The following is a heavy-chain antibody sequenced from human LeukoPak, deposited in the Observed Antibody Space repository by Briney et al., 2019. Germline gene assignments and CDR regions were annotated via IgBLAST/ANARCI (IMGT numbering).Heavy chain of an antibody. D-gene: IGHD2-2*02. CDR3: ARTRRFGCSSTSCYTDY. Sequence: ASVKVSCTASGYTFTVYYMHWVRQAPGQGLEWMGWINPNSGGTNYAQKFQGRVTMTRDTSISTAYMELSRLRSDDTAVYYCARTRRFGCSSTSCYTDYWGQGTLVTVSS. CDR2: INPNSGGT. J-gene: IGHJ4*02. V-gene: IGHV1-2*02. CDR1: GYTFTVYY.